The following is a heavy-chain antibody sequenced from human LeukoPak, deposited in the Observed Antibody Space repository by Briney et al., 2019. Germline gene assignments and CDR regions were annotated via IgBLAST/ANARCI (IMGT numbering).Heavy chain of an antibody. D-gene: IGHD3-10*01. CDR3: ARDLLAGYYYGSGSRPGFDY. V-gene: IGHV1-18*01. CDR1: GYTFTSYG. CDR2: NSAYNGNT. J-gene: IGHJ4*02. Sequence: ASVKVSCKASGYTFTSYGISWVRQAPGQGLEWMGWNSAYNGNTNYAQKLQGRVTMTTDTSTSTAYMELRSLRSDDTAVYYCARDLLAGYYYGSGSRPGFDYWGQGTLVTVSS.